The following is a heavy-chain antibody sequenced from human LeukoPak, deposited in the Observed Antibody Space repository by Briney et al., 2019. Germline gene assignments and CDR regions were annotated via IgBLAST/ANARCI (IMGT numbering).Heavy chain of an antibody. V-gene: IGHV3-23*01. CDR2: ISGSGGST. D-gene: IGHD3-10*01. CDR1: GFTFSSYA. Sequence: PGGSLRLSCAASGFTFSSYAMSWVRQAPGKGLEWVSAISGSGGSTYYADSVKGRFTISRDNSKNTLYLQMNSLRAEDTAVYYCAKDPGRYYYGSGSSHNVFDYWGQGTLVTVSS. CDR3: AKDPGRYYYGSGSSHNVFDY. J-gene: IGHJ4*02.